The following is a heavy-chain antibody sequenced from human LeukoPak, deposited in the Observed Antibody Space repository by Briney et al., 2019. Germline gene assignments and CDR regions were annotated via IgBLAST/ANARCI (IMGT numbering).Heavy chain of an antibody. J-gene: IGHJ4*02. CDR1: GFTFSSYS. CDR3: ASFAVAGQGFDY. V-gene: IGHV3-21*01. CDR2: ISSSSSYI. Sequence: KAGGSLRLSCAASGFTFSSYSMNWVRQAPGKGLEWVSSISSSSSYIYYADSVKGRFTVSRDNAKNSLYLQMNSQRAEDTAVYYCASFAVAGQGFDYWGQGTLVTVSS. D-gene: IGHD6-19*01.